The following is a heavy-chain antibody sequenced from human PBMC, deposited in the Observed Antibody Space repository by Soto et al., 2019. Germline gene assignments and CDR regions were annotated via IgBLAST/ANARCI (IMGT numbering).Heavy chain of an antibody. CDR3: ARASVGPPGGGSWIMPFDY. J-gene: IGHJ4*02. CDR2: IYTGGST. D-gene: IGHD2-15*01. V-gene: IGHV4-4*07. Sequence: SETVSLTCTVSGGSISNYYWSWIRQPAGKGLEWIGRIYTGGSTNYNPSLKSRVTMSTDTSKNQFSLRLTSVTAADTAVYYCARASVGPPGGGSWIMPFDYWGQGALVTVSS. CDR1: GGSISNYY.